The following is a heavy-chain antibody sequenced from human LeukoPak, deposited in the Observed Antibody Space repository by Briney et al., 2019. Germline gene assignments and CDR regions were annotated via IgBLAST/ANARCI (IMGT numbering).Heavy chain of an antibody. CDR3: ARFYYGDFNFDY. D-gene: IGHD4-17*01. J-gene: IGHJ4*02. CDR2: IYQSGST. CDR1: GVSISSSSYY. V-gene: IGHV4-39*07. Sequence: SETLSLTCTVSGVSISSSSYYWGWIRQPPGKGLEWIGSIYQSGSTYYNPSLKSRVTISVDTSKNQFSLRLNSVTAADTAMYYCARFYYGDFNFDYWGQGTLVTVSS.